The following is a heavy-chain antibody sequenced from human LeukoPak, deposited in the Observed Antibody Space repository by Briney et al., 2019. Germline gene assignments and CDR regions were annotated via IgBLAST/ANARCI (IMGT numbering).Heavy chain of an antibody. V-gene: IGHV3-48*01. D-gene: IGHD3-22*01. CDR2: ISSSSSTI. J-gene: IGHJ5*02. Sequence: GGSLRLSCAASGFTFSSYSMNWVRQAPGKGLEWVSYISSSSSTIYYADPVKGRFTISRDNAKNSLYLQMNSLRAEDTAVYYCARDHYDSSGYYAWFDPWGQGTLVTVSS. CDR3: ARDHYDSSGYYAWFDP. CDR1: GFTFSSYS.